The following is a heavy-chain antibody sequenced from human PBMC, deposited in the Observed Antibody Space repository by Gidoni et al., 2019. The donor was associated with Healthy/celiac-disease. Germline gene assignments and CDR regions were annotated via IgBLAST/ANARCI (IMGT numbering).Heavy chain of an antibody. Sequence: QVQLQQWGAGLLKPSETLSLPSAVYGGSFSGYYWIWIRQPPGKGLEWIGEINHSGSTNYNPSLKSRVTISVDTSKNQFSLKLSSVTAADTAVYYCARAIMITFGGLDYWGQGTLVTVSS. V-gene: IGHV4-34*01. CDR1: GGSFSGYY. CDR3: ARAIMITFGGLDY. D-gene: IGHD3-16*01. CDR2: INHSGST. J-gene: IGHJ4*02.